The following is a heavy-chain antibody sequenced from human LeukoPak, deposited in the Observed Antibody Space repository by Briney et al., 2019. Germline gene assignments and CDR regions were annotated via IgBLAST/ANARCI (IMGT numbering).Heavy chain of an antibody. CDR1: GYTFTGYY. CDR3: ATALFRGDSSGYLSLFDY. D-gene: IGHD3-22*01. Sequence: GASVKVSCKASGYTFTGYYMHWVRQAPGQGLEWMGWINPNSGGTNYAQKFQGWVTMTRDTSISTAYMELSSLRSEDTAVYYCATALFRGDSSGYLSLFDYWGQGTLVTVSS. CDR2: INPNSGGT. V-gene: IGHV1-2*04. J-gene: IGHJ4*02.